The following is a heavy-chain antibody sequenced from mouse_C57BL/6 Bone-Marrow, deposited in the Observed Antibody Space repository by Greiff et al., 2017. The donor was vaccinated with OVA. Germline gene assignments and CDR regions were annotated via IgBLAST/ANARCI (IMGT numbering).Heavy chain of an antibody. CDR1: GFTFSDYG. CDR2: ISSGSSTI. J-gene: IGHJ2*01. CDR3: ARVDYYFDY. V-gene: IGHV5-17*01. Sequence: EVKLVESGGGLVKPGGSLKLSCAASGFTFSDYGMHWVRQAPEKGLEWVAYISSGSSTIYYADTVKGRFTISRDNAKNTLFLQMTSLRSEDTAMYYCARVDYYFDYWGQGTTLTVSS.